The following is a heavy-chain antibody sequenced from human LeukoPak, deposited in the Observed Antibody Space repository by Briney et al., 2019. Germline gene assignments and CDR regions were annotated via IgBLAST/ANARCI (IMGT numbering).Heavy chain of an antibody. Sequence: SETLSLTCTVSGGSISSYYWSWIRQPPGKGLEWIGYIYYSGSTNYNPSLKSRVTISVDTSKNQFSLKLSSVTAADTAAYYCAREYYDAFDIWGQGTMVTVSS. CDR1: GGSISSYY. J-gene: IGHJ3*02. CDR2: IYYSGST. CDR3: AREYYDAFDI. V-gene: IGHV4-59*01. D-gene: IGHD3-10*01.